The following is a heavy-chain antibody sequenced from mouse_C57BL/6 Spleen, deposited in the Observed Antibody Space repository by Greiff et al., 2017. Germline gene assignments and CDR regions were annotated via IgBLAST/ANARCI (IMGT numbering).Heavy chain of an antibody. Sequence: EVQLQQSGPVLVKPGASVKMSCKASGYTFTDYYMNWVKQSHGKSLEWIGVINPYNGGTSYNQKFKGKATLTVDKSSSTAYMELNSLTSEYSSVYSCARSPYYGSSYWYFDVWGTGTTVTVSS. CDR1: GYTFTDYY. CDR2: INPYNGGT. V-gene: IGHV1-19*01. D-gene: IGHD1-1*01. CDR3: ARSPYYGSSYWYFDV. J-gene: IGHJ1*03.